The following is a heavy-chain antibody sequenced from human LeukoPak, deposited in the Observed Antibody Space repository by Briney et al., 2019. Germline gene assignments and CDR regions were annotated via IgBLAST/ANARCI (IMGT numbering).Heavy chain of an antibody. Sequence: GGSLRLSCEASGFTFSSYAMSWVRQAPGKGLEWVSAISGSGGSTYYADSVKGRFTISRDNSKNTLYLQMNSLKTEDTAVYYCTSCSWYYYYGMDVWGQGTTVTVSS. CDR2: ISGSGGST. D-gene: IGHD6-13*01. V-gene: IGHV3-23*01. CDR3: TSCSWYYYYGMDV. J-gene: IGHJ6*02. CDR1: GFTFSSYA.